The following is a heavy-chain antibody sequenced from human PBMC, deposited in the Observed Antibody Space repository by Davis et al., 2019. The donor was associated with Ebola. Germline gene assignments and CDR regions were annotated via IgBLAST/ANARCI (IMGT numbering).Heavy chain of an antibody. CDR3: ATTQWLREFDN. CDR2: IYDQTT. J-gene: IGHJ4*02. Sequence: GESLKISCAASGFTVSSNYMSWVRQAPGKALEWVSVIYDQTTAYADSVRGRFIISRDKSNNTLYLDMNSVRVDDTAVYYCATTQWLREFDNWGQGTLVTVSS. V-gene: IGHV3-53*05. CDR1: GFTVSSNY. D-gene: IGHD6-19*01.